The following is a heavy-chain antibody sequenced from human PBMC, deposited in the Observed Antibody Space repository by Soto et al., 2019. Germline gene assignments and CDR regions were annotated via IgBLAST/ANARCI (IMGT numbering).Heavy chain of an antibody. V-gene: IGHV3-74*01. D-gene: IGHD1-7*01. CDR2: LNPNGTFT. Sequence: EVQLVEYGGGLVQPGGSLRLYCAGSGFTFSGYWMHWVRQAPGKRPVWVSRLNPNGTFTTNADSVKCRFTISRDNAKNTVYLQMNSLRADDTAVYCCARGGTSTTHCSLFNNWGQRTLVNVPS. CDR1: GFTFSGYW. J-gene: IGHJ4*02. CDR3: ARGGTSTTHCSLFNN.